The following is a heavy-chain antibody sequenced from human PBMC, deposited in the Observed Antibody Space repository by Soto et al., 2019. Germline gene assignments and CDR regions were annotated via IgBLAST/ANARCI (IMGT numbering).Heavy chain of an antibody. CDR1: GFTLDDYA. V-gene: IGHV3-9*01. CDR3: ANLPLYGSGFDC. Sequence: EAQLVESGGGLVQPGRSLRLSCVASGFTLDDYAIHWFRQAPGKGLEWVSGISWNGAATGYADSVKGRFTISRDNAKNSLYLQMSSLRTEDTAIYYCANLPLYGSGFDCWGQGTLVTVSS. CDR2: ISWNGAAT. J-gene: IGHJ4*02. D-gene: IGHD3-10*01.